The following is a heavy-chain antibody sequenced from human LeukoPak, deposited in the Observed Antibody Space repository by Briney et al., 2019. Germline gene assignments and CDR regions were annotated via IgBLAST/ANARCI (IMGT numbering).Heavy chain of an antibody. V-gene: IGHV3-30*12. J-gene: IGHJ4*02. CDR1: GFTFSSYG. D-gene: IGHD4-17*01. CDR2: INYEGSSK. CDR3: ASARNDYGDYGDY. Sequence: GGSLRLSCAASGFTFSSYGMHWVRQAPGKGLEWVALINYEGSSKNYADSVKGRFTISRDNSKNTLYLQMNSLRAEDTAVYYCASARNDYGDYGDYWGQGTLVTVSS.